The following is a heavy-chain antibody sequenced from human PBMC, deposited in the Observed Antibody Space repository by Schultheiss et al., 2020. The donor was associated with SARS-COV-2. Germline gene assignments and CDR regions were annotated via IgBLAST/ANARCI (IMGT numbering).Heavy chain of an antibody. CDR2: TYYRSKWYN. CDR1: GDSVSSNSAA. Sequence: SETLSLTCAISGDSVSSNSAAWYWIRQSPSRGLEWLGRTYYRSKWYNDYAVSVKSRITINPDTSKNQFSLQLNSVTPEDTAVYYCARATRGDYYGSGSYPYYFDYWGQGTLVTVSS. D-gene: IGHD3-10*01. J-gene: IGHJ4*02. CDR3: ARATRGDYYGSGSYPYYFDY. V-gene: IGHV6-1*01.